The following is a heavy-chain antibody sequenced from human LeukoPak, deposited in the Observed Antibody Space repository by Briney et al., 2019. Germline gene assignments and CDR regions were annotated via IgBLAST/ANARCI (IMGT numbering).Heavy chain of an antibody. CDR3: ARSLVATMAIGHNFDY. V-gene: IGHV4-34*01. CDR2: INHSGST. CDR1: GGSFSDYY. J-gene: IGHJ4*02. D-gene: IGHD5-12*01. Sequence: KPSETLSLTCAVYGGSFSDYYWSWIRQPPGKGLEWIGEINHSGSTNYNPSLKSRVTISVDTSKNQFSLRLSSVTAADTGVYYCARSLVATMAIGHNFDYWGQGTLVTVSS.